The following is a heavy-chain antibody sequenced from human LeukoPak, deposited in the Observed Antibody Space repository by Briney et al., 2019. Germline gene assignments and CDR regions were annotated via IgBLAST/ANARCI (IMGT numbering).Heavy chain of an antibody. CDR1: GFPFSSYG. J-gene: IGHJ4*02. D-gene: IGHD5-12*01. Sequence: GGSLRLSCAASGFPFSSYGIHWVRQAPGKGLEWVAVISSDGSDKYYADSVKGRFTISRDNSKSTLSLQMHSLSAEDTAVYYCARDYRGYVFDYWGQGILVTVSS. CDR2: ISSDGSDK. V-gene: IGHV3-30*03. CDR3: ARDYRGYVFDY.